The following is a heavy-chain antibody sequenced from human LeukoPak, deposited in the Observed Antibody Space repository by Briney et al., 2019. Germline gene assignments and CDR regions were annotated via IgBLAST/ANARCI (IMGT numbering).Heavy chain of an antibody. CDR1: GFTFSSYA. V-gene: IGHV3-23*01. CDR2: YGGSGAST. Sequence: GGSQRLSCAASGFTFSSYAMTWVRQAPGEGLEWVSAYGGSGASTYYADSVKGRFTISRDNSKNTLYLQMNSLSAEDTAVYYCAKGPVVPDATYYFDAWSQGTLLTASS. D-gene: IGHD2-2*01. CDR3: AKGPVVPDATYYFDA. J-gene: IGHJ5*01.